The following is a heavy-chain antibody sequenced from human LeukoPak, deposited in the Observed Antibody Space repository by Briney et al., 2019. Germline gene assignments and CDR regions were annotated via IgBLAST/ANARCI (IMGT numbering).Heavy chain of an antibody. CDR1: GFTFSSCA. D-gene: IGHD3-10*01. CDR2: ISGSGGST. J-gene: IGHJ4*02. CDR3: AKDSNYYGSGSYFVY. Sequence: GGSLRLSCAASGFTFSSCAMSWVRQAPGKGLEWVSAISGSGGSTYYADSVKGRFTISRDNSKNTLYLQMNSLRAEDTAVYYCAKDSNYYGSGSYFVYWGQGTLVTVSS. V-gene: IGHV3-23*01.